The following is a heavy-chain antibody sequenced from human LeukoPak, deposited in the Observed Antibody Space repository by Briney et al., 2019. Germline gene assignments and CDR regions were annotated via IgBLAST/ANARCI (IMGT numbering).Heavy chain of an antibody. V-gene: IGHV3-9*01. CDR1: GFTFENYP. Sequence: GVSLRLSCAASGFTFENYPMHWVRQALGKGPEWVSGICRNSGCLDYADSVKGRFTISRDDAKNSLYLQINSLRAEDTALYYCAKEGPSSSGYQPLDSWGQGTLVTVSS. J-gene: IGHJ4*02. D-gene: IGHD3-22*01. CDR2: ICRNSGCL. CDR3: AKEGPSSSGYQPLDS.